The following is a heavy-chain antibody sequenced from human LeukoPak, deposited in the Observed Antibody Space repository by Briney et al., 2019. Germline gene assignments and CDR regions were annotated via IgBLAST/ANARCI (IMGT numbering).Heavy chain of an antibody. V-gene: IGHV3-30-3*01. D-gene: IGHD3-22*01. J-gene: IGHJ4*02. CDR2: ISYDGSNK. Sequence: PGRSLRLSCAASGFTFSSYAMHWVRQAPGKGLEWVAVISYDGSNKYYADSVKGRFTISRDNSKNTLYLQMNSLRAEDTAVYYCARDLHYDTLWGPEASYYFDYWGQGTLVTVSS. CDR3: ARDLHYDTLWGPEASYYFDY. CDR1: GFTFSSYA.